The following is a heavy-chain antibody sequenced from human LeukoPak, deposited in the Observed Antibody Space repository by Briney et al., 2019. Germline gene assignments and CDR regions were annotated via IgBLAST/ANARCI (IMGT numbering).Heavy chain of an antibody. CDR1: GFALTTYN. V-gene: IGHV1-18*01. D-gene: IGHD5-18*01. CDR2: VTAFNENT. Sequence: GASVTVSCKASGFALTTYNIVWLRQAPGQGLEWLGWVTAFNENTDYSRKVQGRVTMTRDRSTDTAYMELRSLRFDDTAVYYCARNSYGYKFSMDVWGKGTTVTISS. J-gene: IGHJ6*03. CDR3: ARNSYGYKFSMDV.